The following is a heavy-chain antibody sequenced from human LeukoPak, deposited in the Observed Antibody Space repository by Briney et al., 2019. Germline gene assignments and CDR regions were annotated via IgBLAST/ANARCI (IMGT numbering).Heavy chain of an antibody. V-gene: IGHV3-11*06. CDR2: ISSSSSYT. J-gene: IGHJ4*02. Sequence: GESLRLSCAASGFTFSDYYMSWIRQAPGKGLEWVSYISSSSSYTNYADSVKGRFTISRDNAKNSLYLQMNSLRAEDTAVYYCARAASRTVFDYWGQGTLVTVSS. CDR3: ARAASRTVFDY. D-gene: IGHD1-14*01. CDR1: GFTFSDYY.